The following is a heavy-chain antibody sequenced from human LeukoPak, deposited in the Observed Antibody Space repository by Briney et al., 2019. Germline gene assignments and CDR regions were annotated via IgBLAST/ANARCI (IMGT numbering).Heavy chain of an antibody. CDR1: GFTFSSYG. CDR3: ARRRYSGSSQHFDF. CDR2: IRYDGSNK. Sequence: GGSLRLSCAASGFTFSSYGMHWVRQAPGKGLEWVTFIRYDGSNKYYVDSVKGRFTISRDNAKNSLYLQMNSLRAEDTAVYYCARRRYSGSSQHFDFWGQGTLVTVSS. V-gene: IGHV3-30*02. J-gene: IGHJ4*02. D-gene: IGHD1-26*01.